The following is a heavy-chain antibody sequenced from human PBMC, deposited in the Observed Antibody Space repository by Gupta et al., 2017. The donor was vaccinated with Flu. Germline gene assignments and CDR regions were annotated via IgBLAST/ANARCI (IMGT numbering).Heavy chain of an antibody. V-gene: IGHV3-23*01. CDR3: AKDGDGYSFDY. Sequence: VRQAPGKGLEWVATIGAAGAYTYYADSVKGRFSISRDNSNSRVFLHLNSLRVEDTAVFYCAKDGDGYSFDYWGQGTLVTVSS. J-gene: IGHJ4*02. CDR2: IGAAGAYT. D-gene: IGHD2-21*01.